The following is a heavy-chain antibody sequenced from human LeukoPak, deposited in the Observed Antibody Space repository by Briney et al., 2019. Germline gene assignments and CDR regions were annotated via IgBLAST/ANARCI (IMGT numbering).Heavy chain of an antibody. CDR3: ARGGTSSSLAY. Sequence: GGSLRLSCAASGFTFSSYSINWVRQAPGKGLEWVSYISSSSTISYADSVKSRFTISRDNANNSLYLQMNSLRDEDTAVYYCARGGTSSSLAYWGQGTLVTVSS. V-gene: IGHV3-48*02. CDR2: ISSSSTI. D-gene: IGHD4-23*01. CDR1: GFTFSSYS. J-gene: IGHJ4*02.